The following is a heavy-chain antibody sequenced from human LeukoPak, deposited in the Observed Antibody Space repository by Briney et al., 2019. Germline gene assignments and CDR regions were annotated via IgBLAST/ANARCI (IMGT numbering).Heavy chain of an antibody. CDR2: INWNGGST. CDR3: AREHYGSGSYYSGYYFDY. V-gene: IGHV3-20*04. CDR1: GFTFDDYG. D-gene: IGHD3-10*01. Sequence: GPGGSLRLSCAASGFTFDDYGMSWVRQAPGKGLEWVSGINWNGGSTGYADSVKGRFTISRDNARNSLYLQMNSLRAEDTALYYCAREHYGSGSYYSGYYFDYWGQGTMVTVSS. J-gene: IGHJ4*02.